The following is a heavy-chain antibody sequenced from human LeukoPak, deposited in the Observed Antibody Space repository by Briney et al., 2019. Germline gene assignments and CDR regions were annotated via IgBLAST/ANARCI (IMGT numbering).Heavy chain of an antibody. Sequence: GGSLRLSCAASGFTLSSYWMSWVRQAPGKGLEWVANIKQDGSEKYYVDSVKGRFTISRDNSKNTLYLQMNSLRAEDTAVYYCARAPPAGAFDIWGQGTMVTVSS. V-gene: IGHV3-7*01. J-gene: IGHJ3*02. CDR3: ARAPPAGAFDI. D-gene: IGHD2-2*01. CDR1: GFTLSSYW. CDR2: IKQDGSEK.